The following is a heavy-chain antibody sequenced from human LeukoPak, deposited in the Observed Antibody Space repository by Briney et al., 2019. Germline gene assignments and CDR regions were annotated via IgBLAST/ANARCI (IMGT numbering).Heavy chain of an antibody. CDR1: GFTLSIYW. CDR3: ASSPAARDGIDY. Sequence: GGSLRLSCAASGFTLSIYWMSWVRQAPGKGLEWVANIKDDGSQKYYVDSMKGRFTISRDNAKNSLYLQMNSLRAEDTAVYYCASSPAARDGIDYWGQGTLVTVSS. V-gene: IGHV3-7*01. J-gene: IGHJ4*02. D-gene: IGHD2-2*01. CDR2: IKDDGSQK.